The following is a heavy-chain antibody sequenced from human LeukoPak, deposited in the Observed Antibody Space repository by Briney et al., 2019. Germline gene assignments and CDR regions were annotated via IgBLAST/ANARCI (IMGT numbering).Heavy chain of an antibody. J-gene: IGHJ6*03. D-gene: IGHD3-3*01. CDR1: GFTFSSYS. CDR3: ARVGDFWSGYYIAYYYYMDV. CDR2: IGSSSSYI. Sequence: GGSLRLSCAASGFTFSSYSMNWVRQAPGKGLEWVSSIGSSSSYIYYADSVKGRFTISRDNAKNSLYLQMNSLRAEDTAVYYCARVGDFWSGYYIAYYYYMDVWGKGTTVTVSS. V-gene: IGHV3-21*01.